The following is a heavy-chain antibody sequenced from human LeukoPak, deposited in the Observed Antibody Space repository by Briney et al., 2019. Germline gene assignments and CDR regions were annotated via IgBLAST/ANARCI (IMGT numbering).Heavy chain of an antibody. V-gene: IGHV4-59*01. Sequence: SETLSLTCTVSGGSISSYYWSWIRQPPGKGLEWIGYIYYSGSTNYNPSLKSRVTISVDTSKNQFSLKLSSVTAADTAVYYCARCLGYSSGWRCGFDIWGQGTMVTVSS. CDR3: ARCLGYSSGWRCGFDI. D-gene: IGHD6-19*01. CDR2: IYYSGST. CDR1: GGSISSYY. J-gene: IGHJ3*02.